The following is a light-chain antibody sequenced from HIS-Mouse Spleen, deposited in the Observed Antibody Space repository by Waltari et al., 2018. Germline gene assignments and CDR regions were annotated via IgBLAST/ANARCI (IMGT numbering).Light chain of an antibody. CDR3: QQYNNWPPFT. Sequence: EIVMTQSPATLSVSPGERATLSSRARQSVSSNLAWYQQKPGHAPRLLIYGASTRATGIPARFSGSGSGTEFTLTISSMQSEDFAVYYCQQYNNWPPFTFGPGTKVDIK. V-gene: IGKV3-15*01. CDR2: GAS. J-gene: IGKJ3*01. CDR1: QSVSSN.